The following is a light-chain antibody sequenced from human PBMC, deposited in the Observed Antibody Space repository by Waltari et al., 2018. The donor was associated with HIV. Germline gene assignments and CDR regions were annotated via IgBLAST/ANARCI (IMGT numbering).Light chain of an antibody. Sequence: SYVVTQPPSVPVTPGQTARITCGGRNLGSQRVQRYQVKPGQAPVLVVYADRDRPSGIPERFSGSNFGSTATLTISRVEAGDEADYYCQVWHRDSEHYVFGTGTKVTVL. CDR1: NLGSQR. J-gene: IGLJ1*01. CDR2: ADR. CDR3: QVWHRDSEHYV. V-gene: IGLV3-21*02.